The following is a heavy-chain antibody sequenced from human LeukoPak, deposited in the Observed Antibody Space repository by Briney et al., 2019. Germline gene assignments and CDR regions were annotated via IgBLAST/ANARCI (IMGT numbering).Heavy chain of an antibody. V-gene: IGHV1-69*13. Sequence: ASVKVSCKASGGTFISYAISWVRQAPGQGLEWMGGIIPIFGTANYAQKFQGRVTITADESTSTAYMELSSLRSEDMAVYYCARDPDFWSGPYYYYGMDVWGQGTTVTVSS. D-gene: IGHD3-3*01. CDR3: ARDPDFWSGPYYYYGMDV. CDR1: GGTFISYA. CDR2: IIPIFGTA. J-gene: IGHJ6*02.